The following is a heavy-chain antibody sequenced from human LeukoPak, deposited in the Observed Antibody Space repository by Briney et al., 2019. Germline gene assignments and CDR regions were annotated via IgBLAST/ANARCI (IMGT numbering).Heavy chain of an antibody. CDR2: ISGYNGNT. Sequence: GASVKVSCKASGYTFTTYNINWVRQAPGQGLEWMGWISGYNGNTNYAQKLQGRVTMTTDTSTSTAYMELRSLKSDDTAVYYCARDDEYCSGGSCYSGGRNDWFDPWGQGTLVTVSS. CDR1: GYTFTTYN. J-gene: IGHJ5*02. V-gene: IGHV1-18*01. CDR3: ARDDEYCSGGSCYSGGRNDWFDP. D-gene: IGHD2-15*01.